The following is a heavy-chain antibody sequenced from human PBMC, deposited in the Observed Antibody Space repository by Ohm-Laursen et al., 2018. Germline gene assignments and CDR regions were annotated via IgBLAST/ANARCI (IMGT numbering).Heavy chain of an antibody. CDR1: GYTFTGYY. D-gene: IGHD3/OR15-3a*01. J-gene: IGHJ6*02. CDR3: AKDRADFWTGNLYGMDV. Sequence: GASVKVSCKASGYTFTGYYMHWVRQAPGQGLEWMGWISAYNGSTNYAQKFQGRVTMTRDTSISTAYMELSRLTSDDTAVFYCAKDRADFWTGNLYGMDVWGQGTTVTVSS. V-gene: IGHV1-2*02. CDR2: ISAYNGST.